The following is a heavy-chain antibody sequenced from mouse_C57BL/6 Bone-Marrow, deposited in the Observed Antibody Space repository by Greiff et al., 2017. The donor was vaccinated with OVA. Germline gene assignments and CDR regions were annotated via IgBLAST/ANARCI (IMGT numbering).Heavy chain of an antibody. J-gene: IGHJ4*01. CDR3: VRHGYYAMDY. Sequence: DVMLVESGGGLVQPKGSLKLSCAASGFSFNTYAMNWVRQAPGKGLEWVARIRSKSNNYATYYADSVKDRFTISRDDSESMLYQQMNNLKTEDTAMYYCVRHGYYAMDYWGQGTSVTVSS. CDR1: GFSFNTYA. CDR2: IRSKSNNYAT. V-gene: IGHV10-1*01.